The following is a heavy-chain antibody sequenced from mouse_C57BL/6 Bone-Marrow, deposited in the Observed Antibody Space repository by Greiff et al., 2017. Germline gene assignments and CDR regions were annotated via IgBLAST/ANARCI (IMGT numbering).Heavy chain of an antibody. V-gene: IGHV1-64*01. CDR1: GYTFTSYW. CDR2: IHPNSGST. J-gene: IGHJ2*01. D-gene: IGHD3-1*01. CDR3: ARSGASFDY. Sequence: QVHVKQPGAELVKPGASVKLSCKASGYTFTSYWMHWVKQRPGQGLEWIGMIHPNSGSTNYTEKFKSKATLPVDKSSSTAYMQLSSLTSEDYAVYYCARSGASFDYWGQGTTLTVSS.